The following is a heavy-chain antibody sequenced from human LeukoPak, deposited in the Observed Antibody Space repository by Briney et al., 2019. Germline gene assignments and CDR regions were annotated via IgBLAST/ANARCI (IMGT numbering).Heavy chain of an antibody. CDR3: ARDSSGWYAGIDY. CDR2: ISSSSSTI. V-gene: IGHV3-48*01. CDR1: GFTFSSYR. D-gene: IGHD6-19*01. Sequence: QSGGSLRLSCAASGFTFSSYRMNWVRQAPGKGLEWVSYISSSSSTIYYADSVKGRFTISRDNSKNTLYLQMNSLRAEDTAVYYCARDSSGWYAGIDYWGQGTLVTVSS. J-gene: IGHJ4*02.